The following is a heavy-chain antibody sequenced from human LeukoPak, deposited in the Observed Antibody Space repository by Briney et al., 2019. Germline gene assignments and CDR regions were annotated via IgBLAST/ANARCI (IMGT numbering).Heavy chain of an antibody. CDR3: ARDRRNYYDSSGYRYGMDV. V-gene: IGHV1-69*13. D-gene: IGHD3-22*01. Sequence: SVKVSCKASGGTFSSYAISWVRQAPGQGLEWMGGIIPIFGTANYAQKFQGRVTITADESTSTAYMELSSLRSEDTAVYYCARDRRNYYDSSGYRYGMDVWGQGTTVTVSS. CDR2: IIPIFGTA. CDR1: GGTFSSYA. J-gene: IGHJ6*02.